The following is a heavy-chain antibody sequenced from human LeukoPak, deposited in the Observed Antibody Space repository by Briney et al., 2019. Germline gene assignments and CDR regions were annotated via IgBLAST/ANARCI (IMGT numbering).Heavy chain of an antibody. Sequence: SETLSLTCAVYGGSFSGYYWSWIRQPPGKGLEWIGEINHSGSTNYNPSLKSRFTISVDTSKNQFSLKLSSVTAADTAVYYCARGRGGPYWGQGTLVTVSS. CDR3: ARGRGGPY. J-gene: IGHJ4*02. CDR1: GGSFSGYY. CDR2: INHSGST. V-gene: IGHV4-34*01. D-gene: IGHD3-16*01.